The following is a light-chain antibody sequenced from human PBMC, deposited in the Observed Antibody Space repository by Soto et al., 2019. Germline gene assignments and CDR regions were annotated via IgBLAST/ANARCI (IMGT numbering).Light chain of an antibody. J-gene: IGLJ3*02. V-gene: IGLV1-44*01. Sequence: QSVLTQPPSASGTPGQRVTISCSGSRSNIGSNSVNWYRQLPGTAPKLLIYRNNQRPSGVPDRFSGSKSGTSASLAISGLQSEDEADYYCAAWDDSLDGGVFGGGTKVTVL. CDR1: RSNIGSNS. CDR3: AAWDDSLDGGV. CDR2: RNN.